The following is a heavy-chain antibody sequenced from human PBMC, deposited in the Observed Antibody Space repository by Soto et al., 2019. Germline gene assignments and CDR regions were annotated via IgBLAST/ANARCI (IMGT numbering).Heavy chain of an antibody. CDR3: AHKGGRGAGMDV. CDR1: GFSLSTSGVG. Sequence: SGPTLVNPTQTLTLTCTFSGFSLSTSGVGVGWIRQPPGKALEWLALIYWDDDKRYSPSLNNRLTITKDTSKNQVVLTMTNMVPVDTGTYYCAHKGGRGAGMDVWGQGTTVTVSS. J-gene: IGHJ6*02. D-gene: IGHD2-15*01. V-gene: IGHV2-5*02. CDR2: IYWDDDK.